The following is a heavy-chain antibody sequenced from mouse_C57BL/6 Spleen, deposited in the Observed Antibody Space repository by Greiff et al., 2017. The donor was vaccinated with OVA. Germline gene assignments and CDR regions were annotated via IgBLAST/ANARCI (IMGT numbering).Heavy chain of an antibody. D-gene: IGHD2-4*01. CDR2: ISDGGSYT. V-gene: IGHV5-4*01. CDR1: GFTFSSYA. Sequence: EVKLMESGGGLVKPGGSLKLSCAASGFTFSSYAMSWVRQTPEKRLEWVATISDGGSYTYYPDNVKGRFTISRDNAKNNLYLQMSHLKSEDTAMYYCAREGGNDYNYFDYWGQGTTLTVSS. J-gene: IGHJ2*01. CDR3: AREGGNDYNYFDY.